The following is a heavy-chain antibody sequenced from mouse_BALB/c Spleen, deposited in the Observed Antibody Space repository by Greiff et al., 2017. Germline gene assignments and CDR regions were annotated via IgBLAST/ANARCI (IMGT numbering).Heavy chain of an antibody. CDR3: AREGTTVVAIDY. V-gene: IGHV3-6*02. CDR2: ISYDGSN. CDR1: RYPITSGYY. Sequence: EVKLLESGPGLVKPSQSLSLTCSVTRYPITSGYYWNWIRQFPGNKLEWMGYISYDGSNNYNPSLKNRISITRDTSKNQFFLKLNSVTTEDTATYYCAREGTTVVAIDYWGQGTTLTVSS. J-gene: IGHJ2*01. D-gene: IGHD1-1*01.